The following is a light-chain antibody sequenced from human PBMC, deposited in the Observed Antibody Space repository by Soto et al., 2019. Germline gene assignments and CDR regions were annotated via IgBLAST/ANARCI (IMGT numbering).Light chain of an antibody. V-gene: IGKV3-11*01. CDR2: DSS. J-gene: IGKJ4*01. CDR1: QSVSNY. CDR3: QQRSNWPLT. Sequence: EVVLTQSPVTLSLPPGERATLSCRASQSVSNYLAWYQQKPGQAPRLLIYDSSDRATGIPARFSGSGSGTDFTLTITSLEPEDFGVYYCQQRSNWPLTFGGGTKVDIK.